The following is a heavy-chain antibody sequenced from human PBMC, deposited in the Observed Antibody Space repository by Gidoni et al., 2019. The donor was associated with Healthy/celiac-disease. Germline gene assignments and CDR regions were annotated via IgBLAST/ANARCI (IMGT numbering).Heavy chain of an antibody. Sequence: EVQLVESGGGLVQPGGSLRLSCAASGFTFSSYSMTWVRKAPGKGLEWVSYISSSSSTIYYADSVKGRFTISRDNAKNSLYLQMNSLRAEDTAVYYCARDLPLWFGELLYRPYYYYGMDVWGQGTTVTVSS. D-gene: IGHD3-10*01. CDR3: ARDLPLWFGELLYRPYYYYGMDV. J-gene: IGHJ6*02. CDR1: GFTFSSYS. CDR2: ISSSSSTI. V-gene: IGHV3-48*04.